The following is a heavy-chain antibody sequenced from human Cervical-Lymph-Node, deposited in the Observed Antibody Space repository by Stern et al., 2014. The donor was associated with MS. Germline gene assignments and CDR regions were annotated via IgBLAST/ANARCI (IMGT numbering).Heavy chain of an antibody. Sequence: EVQLVESGGGLVQPGGSLRLSCAASGFTFSSYWMNWVRQAPGQGLEWVANIKQDGSETYYVDSVKGRFTISRDNAQNSLYLQMNSLRAEDTAVYYCARDRGLMVHYYYGMDVWGQGTTVTVSS. CDR2: IKQDGSET. CDR3: ARDRGLMVHYYYGMDV. J-gene: IGHJ6*02. D-gene: IGHD2-8*01. V-gene: IGHV3-7*01. CDR1: GFTFSSYW.